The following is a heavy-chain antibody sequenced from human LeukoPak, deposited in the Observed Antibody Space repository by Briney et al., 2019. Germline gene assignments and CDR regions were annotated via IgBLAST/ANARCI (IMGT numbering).Heavy chain of an antibody. Sequence: SVKVSCKASGGTFSSYAISWVRQAPGQGLERMGRIIPILGIANYAQKFQGRVTMTTDTTTSTAYMELRSLRSDDTAVYYCARGTYFDYWGQGTLVTVSS. V-gene: IGHV1-69*04. CDR2: IIPILGIA. J-gene: IGHJ4*02. CDR1: GGTFSSYA. CDR3: ARGTYFDY.